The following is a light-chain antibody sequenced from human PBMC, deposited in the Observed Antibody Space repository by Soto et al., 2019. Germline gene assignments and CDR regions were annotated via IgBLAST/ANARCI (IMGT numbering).Light chain of an antibody. CDR3: QHFGGYPRT. J-gene: IGKJ5*01. V-gene: IGKV1-13*02. CDR1: QAISSA. CDR2: DAS. Sequence: AIQWTQSPSSLSASIGDIVTITCRASQAISSALAWYQQKPGKPPSLLVYDASTLESGVPSRVTGSGSGTDFTLTISNQQPEDFATYYCQHFGGYPRTFCQGTRLEIK.